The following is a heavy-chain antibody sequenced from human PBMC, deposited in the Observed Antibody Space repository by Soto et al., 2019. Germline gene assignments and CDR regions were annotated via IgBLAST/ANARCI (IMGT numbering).Heavy chain of an antibody. J-gene: IGHJ6*02. CDR2: INAGNGNT. CDR1: GYTFTSYA. D-gene: IGHD3-3*01. V-gene: IGHV1-3*01. Sequence: GASVQVSCKASGYTFTSYAMHWVRQAPGQRLEWMGWINAGNGNTKYSQKFQGRVTITRDTSASTAYMELSSLRSEDTAVYYCAREGSGLPLYGMDVWGQGTTVTVSS. CDR3: AREGSGLPLYGMDV.